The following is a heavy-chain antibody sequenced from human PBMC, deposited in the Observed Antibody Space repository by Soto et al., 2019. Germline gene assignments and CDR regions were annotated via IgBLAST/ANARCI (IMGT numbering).Heavy chain of an antibody. V-gene: IGHV3-33*01. J-gene: IGHJ4*02. D-gene: IGHD6-13*01. CDR1: GFTFSNYG. Sequence: QVQLVEAGGGVVQPGRSLRLSCAASGFTFSNYGMHWVRQAPGKGLEWVAVIWHDGSNKYYADSVKGRFTISRDKSKNTLYLQMASLRAEDTAVSYCARAAARDSPFDYWCQRTLVTVSS. CDR3: ARAAARDSPFDY. CDR2: IWHDGSNK.